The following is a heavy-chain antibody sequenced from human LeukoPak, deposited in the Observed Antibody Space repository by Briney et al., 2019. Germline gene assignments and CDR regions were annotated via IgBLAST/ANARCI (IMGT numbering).Heavy chain of an antibody. V-gene: IGHV3-15*07. J-gene: IGHJ4*02. CDR2: IKNKADRGEI. Sequence: GGSLRLSCAASGFSFSDTYINWVRQIPGTGLEWVGLIKNKADRGEIEYAAPVKDRFTISRDDSKNTVYLQMSSLKTEDTAVCYCTTESSGSLPYWGQGTLVTVSS. CDR3: TTESSGSLPY. D-gene: IGHD1-26*01. CDR1: GFSFSDTY.